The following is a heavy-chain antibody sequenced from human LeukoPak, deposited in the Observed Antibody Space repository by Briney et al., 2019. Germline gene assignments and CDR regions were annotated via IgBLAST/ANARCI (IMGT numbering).Heavy chain of an antibody. D-gene: IGHD3-10*01. J-gene: IGHJ6*02. Sequence: GGSLRLSCAASGFTFSSYAISWVRQAPGKGLEWVSPISGSGGSTYYAGSVKGRFTISRDNSKNTLYLLMNRLRAEDTAVYYCAGDRITMVRGSVYYYYGMDVWGQGTTVTVSS. CDR1: GFTFSSYA. CDR2: ISGSGGST. V-gene: IGHV3-23*01. CDR3: AGDRITMVRGSVYYYYGMDV.